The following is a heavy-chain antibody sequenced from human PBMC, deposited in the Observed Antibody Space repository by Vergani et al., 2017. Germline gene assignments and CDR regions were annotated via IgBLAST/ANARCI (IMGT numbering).Heavy chain of an antibody. D-gene: IGHD5-24*01. CDR3: ARKGRGDGYNGLT. V-gene: IGHV3-48*04. J-gene: IGHJ5*02. CDR1: GFTFSSYS. Sequence: EVQLVESGGGLVQPGGSLRLSCAASGFTFSSYSMNWVRQAPGKGLEWVSYISSSSSTIYYEDSVKGRFTISRDNAKNSLYLQMNSLRAEDTAVYYCARKGRGDGYNGLTWGQGTLVTVSS. CDR2: ISSSSSTI.